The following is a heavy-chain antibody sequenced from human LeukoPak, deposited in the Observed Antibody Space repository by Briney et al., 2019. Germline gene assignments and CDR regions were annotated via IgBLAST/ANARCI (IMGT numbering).Heavy chain of an antibody. J-gene: IGHJ6*02. Sequence: ASVTVSCKASGYTFTSYYMHWVRQAPGQGLEWMGIINPSGGSTSYAQKFQGRVTMTRDTSTSTVYMELSSLRSEDTAVYYCARERGRRNSNYAIYYYYGMDVWGQGTTVTVSS. D-gene: IGHD4-11*01. CDR1: GYTFTSYY. CDR3: ARERGRRNSNYAIYYYYGMDV. V-gene: IGHV1-46*01. CDR2: INPSGGST.